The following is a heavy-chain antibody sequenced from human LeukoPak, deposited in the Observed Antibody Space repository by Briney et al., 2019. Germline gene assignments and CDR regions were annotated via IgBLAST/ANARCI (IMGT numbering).Heavy chain of an antibody. CDR1: GYTFTSYG. CDR2: ISAYNGNT. Sequence: GASEKVSCKASGYTFTSYGISWVRQAPGQGLEWMGWISAYNGNTNYAQKLQGRVTMTTDTSTSTAYMELRSLRSDDTAVYYCARVWGISPGIAVAGTFRYYFDYWGQGTLVTVSS. D-gene: IGHD6-19*01. V-gene: IGHV1-18*04. CDR3: ARVWGISPGIAVAGTFRYYFDY. J-gene: IGHJ4*02.